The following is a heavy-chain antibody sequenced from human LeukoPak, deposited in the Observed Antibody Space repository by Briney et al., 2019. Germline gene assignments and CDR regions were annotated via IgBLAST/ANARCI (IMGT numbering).Heavy chain of an antibody. CDR2: IIPILGIA. J-gene: IGHJ5*02. Sequence: SVKVSCKASGGTFSNYAISWVRQAPGQGLEWMGRIIPILGIANYAQKFQGRVTITADKSTSTAYMELSSLRSEDTAVYYCARDSSAGALLAWFDPWGQGTLVTISS. D-gene: IGHD2/OR15-2a*01. CDR1: GGTFSNYA. V-gene: IGHV1-69*04. CDR3: ARDSSAGALLAWFDP.